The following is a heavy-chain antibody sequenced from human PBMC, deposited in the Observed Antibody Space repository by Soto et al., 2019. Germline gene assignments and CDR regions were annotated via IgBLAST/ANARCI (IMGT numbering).Heavy chain of an antibody. CDR3: ESSATTADYYFGMDV. J-gene: IGHJ6*02. V-gene: IGHV1-3*01. D-gene: IGHD1-26*01. CDR1: GYTFTSYA. CDR2: INAGNGST. Sequence: ASVKVSCKASGYTFTSYAMHWVRQAPGQRLEWIGWINAGNGSTKYSQKFQGRVTITRDTSASTAYMELSSLRSEDTAVYYCESSATTADYYFGMDVWGQVNTVTVSS.